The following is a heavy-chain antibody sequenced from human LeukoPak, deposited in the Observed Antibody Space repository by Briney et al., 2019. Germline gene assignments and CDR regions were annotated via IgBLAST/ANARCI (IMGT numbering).Heavy chain of an antibody. Sequence: PSETLSLTCTVSGGSISSYYWSWIRQPPGKGLEWIGYIYYSGSTNYNPSLKSRVTISVDTSKNQFSLKLSSVTAADTAVYYCARVVYSSDCFDYWGQGTLVTVSS. CDR3: ARVVYSSDCFDY. CDR2: IYYSGST. V-gene: IGHV4-59*01. D-gene: IGHD6-19*01. CDR1: GGSISSYY. J-gene: IGHJ4*02.